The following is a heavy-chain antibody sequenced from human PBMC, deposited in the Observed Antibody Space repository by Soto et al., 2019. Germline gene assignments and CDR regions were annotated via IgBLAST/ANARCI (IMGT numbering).Heavy chain of an antibody. Sequence: GGSLRLSCAASGFTVSSNYMSWVRQAPGKGLEWVSVIYSGGSTYYADSVKGRFTISRDNSKNTLYLQMNSLRAEDTAVYYCARGYYGDYIFDYWGQGTLVTVSS. CDR1: GFTVSSNY. D-gene: IGHD4-17*01. J-gene: IGHJ4*02. CDR3: ARGYYGDYIFDY. V-gene: IGHV3-66*01. CDR2: IYSGGST.